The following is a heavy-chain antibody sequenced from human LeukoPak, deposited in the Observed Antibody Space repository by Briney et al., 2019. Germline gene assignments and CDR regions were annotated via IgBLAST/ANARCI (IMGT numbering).Heavy chain of an antibody. Sequence: SETLSLTCAVYGGSFSGYYWSWIRQSPGKGLEWIGEINHSGSTNYNPSLKSRVTISVDTSKNQFSLKLSSVTAADTAVYYCARRYNWNDLRDYWGQGTLVTVSS. J-gene: IGHJ4*02. CDR3: ARRYNWNDLRDY. V-gene: IGHV4-34*01. CDR1: GGSFSGYY. CDR2: INHSGST. D-gene: IGHD1-20*01.